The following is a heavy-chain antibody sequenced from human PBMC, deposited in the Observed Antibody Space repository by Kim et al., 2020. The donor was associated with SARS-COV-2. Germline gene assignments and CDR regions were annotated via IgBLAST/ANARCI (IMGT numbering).Heavy chain of an antibody. Sequence: QKLQGRVTMTTDTTTSTAYMELRSLRSDDTAVYYCAREYRRGSYLDAFDIWGQGTMVTVSS. D-gene: IGHD1-26*01. CDR3: AREYRRGSYLDAFDI. V-gene: IGHV1-18*01. J-gene: IGHJ3*02.